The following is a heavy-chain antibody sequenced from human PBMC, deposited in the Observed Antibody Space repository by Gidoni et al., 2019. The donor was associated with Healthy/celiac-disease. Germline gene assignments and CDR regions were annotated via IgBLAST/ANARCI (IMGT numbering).Heavy chain of an antibody. D-gene: IGHD3-22*01. CDR3: AREEGYDSSGYYPDY. CDR2: ISSSSSTI. J-gene: IGHJ4*02. V-gene: IGHV3-48*02. Sequence: EVQLVESGGGLVQPGGSLRLSCAASGFTFSSYSMNWVRQAPGKGLEWVSYISSSSSTIYYADSVKGRFTISRDNAKNSLYLQMNSLRDEDTAVYYCAREEGYDSSGYYPDYWGQGTLVTVSS. CDR1: GFTFSSYS.